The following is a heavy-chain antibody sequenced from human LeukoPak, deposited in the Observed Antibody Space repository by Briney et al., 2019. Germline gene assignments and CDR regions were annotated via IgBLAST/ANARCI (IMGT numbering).Heavy chain of an antibody. J-gene: IGHJ4*02. D-gene: IGHD3-10*01. V-gene: IGHV5-10-1*01. CDR3: ARQGLWFGELLPFDY. CDR2: IDPSDSYT. Sequence: GESLRISCKGSGYSFTSYWISWVRQMPGKGLEWMGRIDPSDSYTNYSPSFQGHVTIPADKSISTAYLQWSGLKASDTAMYYCARQGLWFGELLPFDYWGQGTLVTVSS. CDR1: GYSFTSYW.